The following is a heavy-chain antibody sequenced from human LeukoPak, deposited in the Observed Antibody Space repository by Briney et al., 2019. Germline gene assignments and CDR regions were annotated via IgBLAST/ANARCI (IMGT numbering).Heavy chain of an antibody. CDR2: TYYRSKWYH. CDR3: VRGGAIRVTGMTPFDY. V-gene: IGHV6-1*01. D-gene: IGHD1-1*01. J-gene: IGHJ4*02. Sequence: SQTLSLTCAISGDSVSSNSAIWNWIRQSPSRGLEWLGRTYYRSKWYHDYAVSVKSRMTINPDTSKNQLSLQLNSVTPEDTATYYCVRGGAIRVTGMTPFDYWGRGTLVTVSS. CDR1: GDSVSSNSAI.